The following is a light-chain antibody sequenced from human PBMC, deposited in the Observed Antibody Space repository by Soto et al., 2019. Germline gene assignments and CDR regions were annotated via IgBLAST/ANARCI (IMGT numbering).Light chain of an antibody. Sequence: ASQLTQSPSSLSASVGDRVTITCRASQVISNALAWYQQKPRQPPKLLIYDASSLQSGVPSRFSGSGSGTAFTLTISSLQPEDFATYYCQQFNSYPYTFGQGTKLVIK. CDR1: QVISNA. CDR3: QQFNSYPYT. CDR2: DAS. J-gene: IGKJ2*01. V-gene: IGKV1-13*02.